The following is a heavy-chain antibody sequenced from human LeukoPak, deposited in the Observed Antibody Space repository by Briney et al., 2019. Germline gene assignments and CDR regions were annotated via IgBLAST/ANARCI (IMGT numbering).Heavy chain of an antibody. CDR3: ARDPRGYDWFDP. D-gene: IGHD6-13*01. CDR1: DYTFTCYG. CDR2: ISAYNGNT. V-gene: IGHV1-18*01. Sequence: SVKLYCKSSDYTFTCYGISWMGPAPRQWLEWMGWISAYNGNTNYAQKLQGRVTMTTDTSTSTAYMELRSLRSDDTAVYYCARDPRGYDWFDPWGQGTLVTVSS. J-gene: IGHJ5*02.